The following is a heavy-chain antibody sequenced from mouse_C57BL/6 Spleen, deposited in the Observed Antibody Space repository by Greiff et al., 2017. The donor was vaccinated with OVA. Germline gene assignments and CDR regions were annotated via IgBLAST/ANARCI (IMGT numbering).Heavy chain of an antibody. CDR1: GYTFTSYW. CDR2: IDPYSGGT. V-gene: IGHV1-72*01. CDR3: ARRATWYAKAY. Sequence: QVQLQQPGAELVKPGASVTLSCKASGYTFTSYWLYWVMQRPGRGLEWIGRIDPYSGGTKYNEKFKSKATLPVDKPSSTAYMQINSLTSEDSAVYYCARRATWYAKAYWGQGTSVTVSS. D-gene: IGHD3-1*01. J-gene: IGHJ4*01.